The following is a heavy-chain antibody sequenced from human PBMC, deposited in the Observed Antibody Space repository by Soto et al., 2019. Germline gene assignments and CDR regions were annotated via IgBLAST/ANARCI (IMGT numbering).Heavy chain of an antibody. CDR3: ARVIWSGHLTSDL. D-gene: IGHD3-3*01. Sequence: VQVVESGGGLVQPGGSLRLSCAASGFTFSINSMNWVRQAPGKGLEWISYISSSSSTIYADSVKGRFTISRDNAKNSLYLQMNSLRDEDTAVYYCARVIWSGHLTSDLWGQGTLVTVSS. CDR2: ISSSSSTI. J-gene: IGHJ5*02. CDR1: GFTFSINS. V-gene: IGHV3-48*02.